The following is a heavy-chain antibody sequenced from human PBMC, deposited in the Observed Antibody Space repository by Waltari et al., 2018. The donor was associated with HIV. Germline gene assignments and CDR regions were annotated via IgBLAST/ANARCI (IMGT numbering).Heavy chain of an antibody. V-gene: IGHV5-51*01. CDR3: ASGGGYDSRGEGYWYFDL. CDR1: GYSFTSYW. J-gene: IGHJ2*01. D-gene: IGHD3-22*01. Sequence: EVQLVQSGAEVKKPGESLKISCKGSGYSFTSYWIGWVRQMPGKGLEWMGRINHGGPWTGDHPSIQGQVNAAAVKSISTASREWSSLRASRTAMYYCASGGGYDSRGEGYWYFDLWGRGTLVTVSS. CDR2: INHGGPWT.